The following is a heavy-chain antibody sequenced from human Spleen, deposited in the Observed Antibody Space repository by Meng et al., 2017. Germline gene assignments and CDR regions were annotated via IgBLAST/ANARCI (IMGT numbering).Heavy chain of an antibody. CDR1: GGSISSDNYY. J-gene: IGHJ5*02. CDR2: IYYTGST. CDR3: ARHPLGDWFDP. Sequence: QLQAQESGPGLGKPSETLSLTCSVSGGSISSDNYYWGWIRQPPGGGLEWIGSIYYTGSTYYNPSLKSRVTMSVDTSKDQFSLKLSSVTAADTAVYYCARHPLGDWFDPWGQGTLVTVSS. D-gene: IGHD3-16*01. V-gene: IGHV4-39*01.